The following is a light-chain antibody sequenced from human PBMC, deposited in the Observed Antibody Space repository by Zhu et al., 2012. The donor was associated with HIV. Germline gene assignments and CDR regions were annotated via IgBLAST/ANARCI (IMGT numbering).Light chain of an antibody. V-gene: IGKV3D-15*01. CDR2: GAS. Sequence: EIVLTQSPGTLSLSPGERATLSCRASQSVSINLAWYQQKFGQPPRLLIYGASARAAGIPARFSGSKSGTEFTLTISGVQSEDFAIYYCQQYNNWPPYTFGQGTKLEI. CDR1: QSVSIN. CDR3: QQYNNWPPYT. J-gene: IGKJ2*01.